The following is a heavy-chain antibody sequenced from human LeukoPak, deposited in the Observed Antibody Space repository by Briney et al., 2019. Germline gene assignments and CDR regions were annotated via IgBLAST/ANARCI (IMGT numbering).Heavy chain of an antibody. D-gene: IGHD3-3*01. CDR1: GGSISSGSYY. J-gene: IGHJ5*02. V-gene: IGHV4-61*02. CDR2: IYTSGST. Sequence: PSETLSLTCTVSGGSISSGSYYWSWIRQPAGKGLEWIGRIYTSGSTNYNPSLKSRVTISVDTSKNQFSLKLSSVTAADTAVYYCARELRFLEWLSPNWFDPWGQGTLVTVSS. CDR3: ARELRFLEWLSPNWFDP.